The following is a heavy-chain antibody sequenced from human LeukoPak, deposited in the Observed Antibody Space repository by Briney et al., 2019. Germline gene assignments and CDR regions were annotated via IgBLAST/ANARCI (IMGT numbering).Heavy chain of an antibody. V-gene: IGHV4-59*11. CDR3: ARGGVAAKYYFDF. CDR1: GGSISPLY. CDR2: IYYSGST. J-gene: IGHJ4*02. D-gene: IGHD3-10*01. Sequence: PSETLSLTCTVSGGSISPLYWGWIRQAPGKGLEFIGYIYYSGSTNFNPSLKSRVTLSVDTSKSQISHKLTSVTAADTAVYYCARGGVAAKYYFDFWGQGTLVTVSS.